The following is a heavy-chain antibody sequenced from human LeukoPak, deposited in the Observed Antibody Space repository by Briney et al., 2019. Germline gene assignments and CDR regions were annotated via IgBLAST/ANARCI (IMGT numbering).Heavy chain of an antibody. CDR3: ARASHDYVWGSYPNDAFDI. V-gene: IGHV4-4*07. J-gene: IGHJ3*02. Sequence: SETLSLTCTVSGGSISSYYWSWIRQPAGKGLEWIGRIYTSVSTNYNPSLKSRVTMSVDTSKNQFSLKLSSVTAADTAVYYCARASHDYVWGSYPNDAFDIWGQGTMVTVSS. CDR2: IYTSVST. D-gene: IGHD3-16*02. CDR1: GGSISSYY.